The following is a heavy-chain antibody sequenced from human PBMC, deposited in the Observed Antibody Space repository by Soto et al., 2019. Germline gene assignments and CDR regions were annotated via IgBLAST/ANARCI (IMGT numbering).Heavy chain of an antibody. CDR3: AKDRGDYSNYWIYYYYYYGMDV. D-gene: IGHD4-4*01. CDR1: GFTFSSYG. V-gene: IGHV3-30*18. CDR2: ISYDGSNK. Sequence: GGSLRLSCAASGFTFSSYGMHWVRQAPGKGLEWVAVISYDGSNKYYADSVKGRFTISRDNSKNTLYLQMNSLRAEDTAVYYCAKDRGDYSNYWIYYYYYYGMDVWGQGTTVTSP. J-gene: IGHJ6*02.